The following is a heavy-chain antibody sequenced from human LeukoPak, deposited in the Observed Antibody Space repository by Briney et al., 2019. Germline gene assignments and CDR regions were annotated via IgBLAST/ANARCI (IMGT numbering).Heavy chain of an antibody. Sequence: GGSLRLSCAASGFTFSSYEMNWVRQAPGKGLEWVSYISSSGSTIYYAADSVKGRFTISRDNAKNSLYLQMNSLKTEDTAVYYCARGPIEGYSGYQEFDPWGQGTLVTVSS. CDR2: ISSSGSTI. J-gene: IGHJ5*02. D-gene: IGHD5-12*01. CDR1: GFTFSSYE. CDR3: ARGPIEGYSGYQEFDP. V-gene: IGHV3-48*03.